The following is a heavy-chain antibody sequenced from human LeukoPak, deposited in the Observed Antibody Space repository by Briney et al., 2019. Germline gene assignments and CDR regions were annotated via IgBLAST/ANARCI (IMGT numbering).Heavy chain of an antibody. Sequence: ASVKVSCKTSGYSFSTYGISWVRQAPGQGLEWMGCISAYNGNTNYAQKFQGRVTMTTDTSTSTAHLEMRSLRPDDTAVYYYARETIEAFDVWGQGTMVTVSS. V-gene: IGHV1-18*01. D-gene: IGHD4/OR15-4a*01. CDR2: ISAYNGNT. CDR3: ARETIEAFDV. J-gene: IGHJ3*01. CDR1: GYSFSTYG.